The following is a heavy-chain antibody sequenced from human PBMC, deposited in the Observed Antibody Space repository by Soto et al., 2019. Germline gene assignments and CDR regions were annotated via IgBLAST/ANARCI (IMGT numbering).Heavy chain of an antibody. CDR2: IIPILNIA. D-gene: IGHD1-1*01. CDR1: GGTFSSYT. Sequence: QVQLVQSGAEVKKPGSSVKVSCKASGGTFSSYTISWVRQAPGQGLEWMGRIIPILNIANYAQMFKGRVTITADKSTNTAYMELASLKSEDTAVYYCATSPSTTLSRSTHFDYWGQGTLVTVSS. V-gene: IGHV1-69*02. J-gene: IGHJ4*02. CDR3: ATSPSTTLSRSTHFDY.